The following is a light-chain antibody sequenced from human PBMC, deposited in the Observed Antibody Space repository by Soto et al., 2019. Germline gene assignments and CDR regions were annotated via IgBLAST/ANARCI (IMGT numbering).Light chain of an antibody. Sequence: DIVMTQSPDSLAVSLGERATINCKSSQSVFYSSDNKNYLAWYQQKPAQPPKLLIYWAFTRESGVPDRFSGRASGTDFTHTISSQQAEDVAVYYCQQYYRPWTFGQGTKVQIK. V-gene: IGKV4-1*01. CDR2: WAF. J-gene: IGKJ1*01. CDR1: QSVFYSSDNKNY. CDR3: QQYYRPWT.